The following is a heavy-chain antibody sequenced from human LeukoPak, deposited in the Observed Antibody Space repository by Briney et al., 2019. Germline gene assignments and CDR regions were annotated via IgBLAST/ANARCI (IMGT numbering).Heavy chain of an antibody. CDR1: GASISSYF. CDR2: VYHSGST. J-gene: IGHJ4*02. CDR3: ASQLGGTTFH. D-gene: IGHD1-1*01. V-gene: IGHV4-59*01. Sequence: SETLSLTCTVSGASISSYFWSWIRQPPGEGLEWVGYVYHSGSTNYNPSLKSRVTISLDTSKTQFSLRLTSVTAADTAVYYCASQLGGTTFHWGQGTLVTVS.